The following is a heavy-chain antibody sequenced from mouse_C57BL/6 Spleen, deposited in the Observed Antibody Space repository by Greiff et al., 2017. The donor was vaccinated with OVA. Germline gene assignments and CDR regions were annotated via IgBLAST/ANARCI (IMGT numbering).Heavy chain of an antibody. J-gene: IGHJ2*01. V-gene: IGHV14-4*01. D-gene: IGHD1-1*01. CDR2: IDPENGDT. CDR1: GFNIKDDY. CDR3: TTHYGSSSYYFDY. Sequence: EVKLMESGAELVRPGASVKLSCTASGFNIKDDYMHWVKQRPEQGLEWIGWIDPENGDTEYASKFQGKATITADTSSNTAYLQLSSLTSEDTAVYYCTTHYGSSSYYFDYWGQGTTLTVSS.